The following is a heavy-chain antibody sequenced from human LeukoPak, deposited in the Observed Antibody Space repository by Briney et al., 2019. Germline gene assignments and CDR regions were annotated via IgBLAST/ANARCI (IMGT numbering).Heavy chain of an antibody. Sequence: GGSLRLSYAASGFTFDDYGMSWVRQAPGKGLEWVSGINWNGGSTGFADSVKGRFAISRDNAKNSLYLQMNSLRAEDTALYYCARRVRYDSSGYFFDYWGQGTLVTVSS. J-gene: IGHJ4*02. CDR3: ARRVRYDSSGYFFDY. CDR1: GFTFDDYG. V-gene: IGHV3-20*03. D-gene: IGHD3-22*01. CDR2: INWNGGST.